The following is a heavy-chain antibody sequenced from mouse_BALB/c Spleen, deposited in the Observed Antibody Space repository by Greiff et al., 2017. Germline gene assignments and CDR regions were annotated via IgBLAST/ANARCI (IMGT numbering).Heavy chain of an antibody. CDR3: ARGYYYGSRRWYFDV. CDR2: INPYNDGT. CDR1: GYTFTSYV. D-gene: IGHD1-1*01. Sequence: EVQLQESGPELVKPGASVKMSCKASGYTFTSYVMHWVKQKPGQGLEWIGYINPYNDGTKYNEKFKGKATLTSDKSSSTAYMELSSLTSEDSAVYYCARGYYYGSRRWYFDVWGAGTTVTVSS. J-gene: IGHJ1*01. V-gene: IGHV1-14*01.